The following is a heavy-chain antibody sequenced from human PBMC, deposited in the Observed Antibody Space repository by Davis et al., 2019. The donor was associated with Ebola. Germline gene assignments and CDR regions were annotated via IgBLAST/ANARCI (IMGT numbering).Heavy chain of an antibody. CDR3: ARGTKSGDY. CDR2: IDPNSGGT. J-gene: IGHJ4*02. V-gene: IGHV1-2*02. D-gene: IGHD2-8*01. CDR1: GYTFTAYY. Sequence: ASVKVSCKASGYTFTAYYMHWVRQAPGQGLEWMGWIDPNSGGTNYAQQFQGRVTMTRDTSINTAYMELSRLRHEDTAVYYCARGTKSGDYWGQGTLVTVSS.